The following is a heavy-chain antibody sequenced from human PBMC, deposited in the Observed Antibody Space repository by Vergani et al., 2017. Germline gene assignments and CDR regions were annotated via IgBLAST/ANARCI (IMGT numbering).Heavy chain of an antibody. D-gene: IGHD3-22*01. CDR2: ISSSSSYI. J-gene: IGHJ4*02. Sequence: EVQLVESGGGLVKPGGSLRLSCAASGLTFSSYSMNWVRQAPGKGLEWVSSISSSSSYIYYADSVKGRFTISRDNAKNSLYLQMNSLRAEDTAVYYCARDPERNTYYYDSSGSQLSDYWGQGTLVTVSS. CDR1: GLTFSSYS. CDR3: ARDPERNTYYYDSSGSQLSDY. V-gene: IGHV3-21*01.